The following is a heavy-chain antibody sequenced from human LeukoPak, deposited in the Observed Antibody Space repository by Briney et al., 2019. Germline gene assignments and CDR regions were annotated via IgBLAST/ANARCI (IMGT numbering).Heavy chain of an antibody. CDR2: IRYDGSNK. V-gene: IGHV3-30*02. CDR3: AKDFYYYGSGSYYTNPSYYYYMDV. J-gene: IGHJ6*03. Sequence: PGGSLRLSCAASGFTFSSYGMHWVRQAPGKGLEWVAFIRYDGSNKYYAGSVKGRFTISRDNSKNTLYLQMNSLRAEDTAVYYCAKDFYYYGSGSYYTNPSYYYYMDVWGKGTTVTVSS. CDR1: GFTFSSYG. D-gene: IGHD3-10*01.